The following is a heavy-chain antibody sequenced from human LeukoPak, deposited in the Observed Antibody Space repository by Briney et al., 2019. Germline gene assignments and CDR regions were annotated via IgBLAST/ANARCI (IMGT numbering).Heavy chain of an antibody. CDR1: GGTFSSYA. Sequence: SVKVSCKASGGTFSSYAISWVRQAPGQGLEWMGGIIPIFGTANYAQKFQGRVTITADESTSTAYMELRSLRSDDTAVYYCARGQGLRLWDYWGQGTLVTVSS. CDR3: ARGQGLRLWDY. CDR2: IIPIFGTA. D-gene: IGHD5-12*01. J-gene: IGHJ4*02. V-gene: IGHV1-69*13.